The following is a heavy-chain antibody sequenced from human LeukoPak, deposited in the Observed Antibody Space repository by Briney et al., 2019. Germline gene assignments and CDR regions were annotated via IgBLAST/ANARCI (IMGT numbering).Heavy chain of an antibody. CDR3: ARQVSDYYYHYMDV. Sequence: SETLSLTCTGSAGSISTSSYYWGLVRQSPGKVLVWIGNIYYSGTTYCNPSLKSRVTISEDTSRNRFSLMLSSVTAADTAIYYCARQVSDYYYHYMDVWGEGTTVIVSS. CDR1: AGSISTSSYY. V-gene: IGHV4-39*01. J-gene: IGHJ6*03. CDR2: IYYSGTT.